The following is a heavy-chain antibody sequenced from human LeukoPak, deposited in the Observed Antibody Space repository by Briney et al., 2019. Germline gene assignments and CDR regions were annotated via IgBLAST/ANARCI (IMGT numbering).Heavy chain of an antibody. CDR2: ISGSGGST. CDR1: GFTFSSYA. V-gene: IGHV3-23*01. Sequence: GGSLRLSCAASGFTFSSYAMSWVRQAPGKGLEWVSAISGSGGSTYYADSVKGRFTISRDNSKNTLYLQMNSLRAEDTAVYYCARDLMAPDGSGYYSFDYWGQGTLVTVSS. D-gene: IGHD3-22*01. CDR3: ARDLMAPDGSGYYSFDY. J-gene: IGHJ4*02.